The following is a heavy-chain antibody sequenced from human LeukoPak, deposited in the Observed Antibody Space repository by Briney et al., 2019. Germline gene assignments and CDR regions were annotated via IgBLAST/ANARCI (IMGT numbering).Heavy chain of an antibody. CDR1: GFTFSSYA. CDR2: ISYDGSNK. D-gene: IGHD3-22*01. Sequence: GGSLRLSCAASGFTFSSYAMHWVRQAPGKGLEWVAVISYDGSNKYYADSVKGRFTISRDNSKNTLYLQMNSLRAEDTAVYYCTWYYDSSGYPGFRDYWGQGTLVTVSS. J-gene: IGHJ4*02. CDR3: TWYYDSSGYPGFRDY. V-gene: IGHV3-30-3*01.